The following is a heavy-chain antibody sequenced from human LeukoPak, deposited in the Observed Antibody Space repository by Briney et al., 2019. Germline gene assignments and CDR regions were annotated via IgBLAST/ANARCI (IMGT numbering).Heavy chain of an antibody. V-gene: IGHV3-23*01. Sequence: GSLRLSCAASGFSINNYAMSWVRQAPGKGLERISAITDSGGDTYHADSVKGRFTISRDNSKNTLYPQMNSLRVDDSAVYHCAKGSQSSRPYYFDFWGPGTLVTVSS. CDR2: ITDSGGDT. D-gene: IGHD3-10*01. J-gene: IGHJ4*02. CDR1: GFSINNYA. CDR3: AKGSQSSRPYYFDF.